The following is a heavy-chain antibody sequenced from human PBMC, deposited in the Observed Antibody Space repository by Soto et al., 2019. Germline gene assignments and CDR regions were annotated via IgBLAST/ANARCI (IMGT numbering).Heavy chain of an antibody. J-gene: IGHJ4*02. V-gene: IGHV3-21*01. CDR3: ARQYPRSSRHFDH. D-gene: IGHD3-10*01. Sequence: EVELVESGGGLVKPGGSLTLSCAASGFTFRTYYMIWVRQAPGKGLEWVSSMSAGSSNIYYAPSVKGRFTISRDNAKNSLYLQINSLRAEDTAVYYCARQYPRSSRHFDHWVQGTLVTVSS. CDR2: MSAGSSNI. CDR1: GFTFRTYY.